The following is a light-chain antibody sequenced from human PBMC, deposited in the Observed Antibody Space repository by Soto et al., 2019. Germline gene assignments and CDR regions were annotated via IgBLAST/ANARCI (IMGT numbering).Light chain of an antibody. CDR3: QQASSFPLT. CDR1: QSVSTNY. CDR2: GAT. Sequence: EIVLTQSPGTLSLSPGERATLSCRASQSVSTNYLAWYQQKPGQSPRLLIYGATSRATGIPDRFSGSGSGTDFILTISRLEPEDSATYFCQQASSFPLTFGGGTKVDIK. V-gene: IGKV3-20*01. J-gene: IGKJ4*01.